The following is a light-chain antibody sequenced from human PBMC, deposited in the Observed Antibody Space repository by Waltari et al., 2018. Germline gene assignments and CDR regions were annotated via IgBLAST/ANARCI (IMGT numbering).Light chain of an antibody. V-gene: IGLV1-47*01. J-gene: IGLJ3*02. CDR2: RNS. Sequence: QSVLTQPPSASVTPGQGVPSPCSGSRTNPRSNYLSWYQQVPGTAPKLLPSRNSQRPSGVPDRFSGSKSGTSASLAISGLRSEDEADYFCAAWDDSLSAVVFGGGTKLTVL. CDR1: RTNPRSNY. CDR3: AAWDDSLSAVV.